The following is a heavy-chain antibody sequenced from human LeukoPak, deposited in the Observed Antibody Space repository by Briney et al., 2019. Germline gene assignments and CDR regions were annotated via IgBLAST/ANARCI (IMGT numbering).Heavy chain of an antibody. CDR1: GFTFSNAW. Sequence: GGSLRLSCAASGFTFSNAWMSWVRQAPGKGLEWVGRIKSKTDGGTTDYAAPVKGRFTISRDDSKNTLYLQMNSLKTEDTAVYYCTTETGYMIVVDGLAHREGYYFDYWGQGTLVTVSS. CDR3: TTETGYMIVVDGLAHREGYYFDY. D-gene: IGHD3-22*01. CDR2: IKSKTDGGTT. J-gene: IGHJ4*02. V-gene: IGHV3-15*01.